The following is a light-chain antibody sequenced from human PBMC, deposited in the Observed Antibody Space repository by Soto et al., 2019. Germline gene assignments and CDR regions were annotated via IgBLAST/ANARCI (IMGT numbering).Light chain of an antibody. V-gene: IGKV3-11*01. CDR3: QQRSNWPWT. CDR1: QSVRNN. Sequence: EIVLTQSPATLSWSPGDRATLSCRASQSVRNNLNWYQQKPGQTPRLLIYDASDRAPGIPGRFSGSGSGTDFTLTINNLEPEDFAVYYCQQRSNWPWTFGQGAKVEIK. CDR2: DAS. J-gene: IGKJ1*01.